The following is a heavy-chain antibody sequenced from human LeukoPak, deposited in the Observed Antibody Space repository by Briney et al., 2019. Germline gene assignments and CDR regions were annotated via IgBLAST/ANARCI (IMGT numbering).Heavy chain of an antibody. J-gene: IGHJ4*02. CDR2: IYYSGIT. V-gene: IGHV4-59*01. CDR3: AGVISSGWAGFDY. D-gene: IGHD6-19*01. CDR1: GGSISNYY. Sequence: SETLSLTCTVSGGSISNYYWSWIRQPPGKGLEWIGYIYYSGITNYNPSLGGRVTISVDTSKNQLSLKLNSVTAADTAVYYCAGVISSGWAGFDYWGQGALVTVSS.